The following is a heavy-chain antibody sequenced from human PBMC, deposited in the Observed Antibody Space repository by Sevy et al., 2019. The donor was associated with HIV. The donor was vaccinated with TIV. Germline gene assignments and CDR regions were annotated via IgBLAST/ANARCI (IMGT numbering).Heavy chain of an antibody. CDR2: ISSSSNYI. CDR3: VSDRDGSGSSGGYGMDV. CDR1: GFTFSTWS. V-gene: IGHV3-21*01. D-gene: IGHD3-10*01. J-gene: IGHJ6*02. Sequence: GGSLRLSCVASGFTFSTWSMNWVRQAPGKGLEWLSLISSSSNYIYYADSVKGRFTISRDNAKHSLYLQMNSLRAEDTAVYYTVSDRDGSGSSGGYGMDVWGQGTTVTVSS.